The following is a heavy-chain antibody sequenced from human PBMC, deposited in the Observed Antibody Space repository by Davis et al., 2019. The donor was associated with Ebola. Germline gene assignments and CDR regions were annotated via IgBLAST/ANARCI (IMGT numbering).Heavy chain of an antibody. Sequence: PSETLSLTCTVSGGSISSHYWSWIRQPPGKGLEWIGFIYYSGSTNYNPSLKSRVTISVDTSKNQFSLKLSSVTAADTAVYYCARLVTTVNYYFDSWGQGTLVTVSS. CDR3: ARLVTTVNYYFDS. D-gene: IGHD4-17*01. V-gene: IGHV4-59*11. CDR1: GGSISSHY. J-gene: IGHJ4*02. CDR2: IYYSGST.